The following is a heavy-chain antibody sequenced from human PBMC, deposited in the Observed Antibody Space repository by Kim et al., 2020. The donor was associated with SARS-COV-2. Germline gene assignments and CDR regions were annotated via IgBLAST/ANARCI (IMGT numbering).Heavy chain of an antibody. CDR3: ARDGVRYFLGASWFDP. CDR1: GYTFTGYY. CDR2: INPNSGGT. Sequence: ASVKVSCKASGYTFTGYYMHWVRQAPGQGLEWMGWINPNSGGTNYAKKFQGRVTMTRDTSISTAYMELSRLRSDDTAVYYCARDGVRYFLGASWFDPWGQGTLVTVSS. D-gene: IGHD3-9*01. V-gene: IGHV1-2*02. J-gene: IGHJ5*02.